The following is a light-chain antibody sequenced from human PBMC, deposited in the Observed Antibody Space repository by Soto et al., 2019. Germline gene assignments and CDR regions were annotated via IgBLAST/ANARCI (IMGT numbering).Light chain of an antibody. CDR1: SSNIGSNT. J-gene: IGLJ1*01. CDR3: ATWDDRLNGYV. CDR2: SNN. Sequence: QSVLTQPPSASGTPGQRVTISCSGSSSNIGSNTVNWYQQLPGMAPTLLIYSNNQRPSGVPDRFSGSRSGTSASLAISGLQSEDEADYYCATWDDRLNGYVFGSGTKLTVL. V-gene: IGLV1-44*01.